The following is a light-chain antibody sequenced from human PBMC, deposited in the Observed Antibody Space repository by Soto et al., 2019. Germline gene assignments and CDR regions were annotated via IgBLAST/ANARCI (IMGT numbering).Light chain of an antibody. V-gene: IGLV2-14*01. Sequence: QPASVSGSPGQSITISCTGTSDDVAGYDYVSWYQQHPAKAPKLMIYEVSNRPSGVSNRFSGSKSGNTASLTISGLQAEDEADYYCISYSSSRIHVVVGGGTKLTVL. CDR2: EVS. CDR3: ISYSSSRIHVV. CDR1: SDDVAGYDY. J-gene: IGLJ2*01.